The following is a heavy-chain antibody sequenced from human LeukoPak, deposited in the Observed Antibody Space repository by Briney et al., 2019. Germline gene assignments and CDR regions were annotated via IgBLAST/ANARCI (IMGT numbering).Heavy chain of an antibody. Sequence: SETLSLTCTVSGGSISSYYWSWIRQPPGKGLEWIGYIYYSGSTNYNPSLKSRVTISVGPSKNQFSLKLSSVTAADTAVYYCARADCSTTSCYVFDYWGQGTLVTVSS. CDR2: IYYSGST. J-gene: IGHJ4*02. CDR1: GGSISSYY. V-gene: IGHV4-59*01. D-gene: IGHD2-2*01. CDR3: ARADCSTTSCYVFDY.